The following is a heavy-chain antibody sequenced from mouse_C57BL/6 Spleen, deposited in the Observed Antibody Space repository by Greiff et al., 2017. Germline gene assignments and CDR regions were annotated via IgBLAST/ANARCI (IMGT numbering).Heavy chain of an antibody. CDR3: AREETLKGDYFDY. Sequence: EVQLQQSGPGLVKPSQSLSLTCSVTGYSITSCYYWNWIRQFPGNKLEWMGYISYDGSNNYNPSLKNRISITRDTSKNQFFLKLNSVTTEDTATYYCAREETLKGDYFDYWGQGTTLTVSS. J-gene: IGHJ2*01. CDR1: GYSITSCYY. CDR2: ISYDGSN. V-gene: IGHV3-6*01. D-gene: IGHD1-3*01.